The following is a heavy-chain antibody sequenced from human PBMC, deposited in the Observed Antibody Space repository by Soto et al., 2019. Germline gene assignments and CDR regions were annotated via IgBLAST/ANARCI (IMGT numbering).Heavy chain of an antibody. CDR1: GYTFTSYA. CDR3: ARDNDSSGYYWAAAFXI. V-gene: IGHV1-18*01. CDR2: INAYNGNT. D-gene: IGHD3-22*01. Sequence: ASVKVSCKASGYTFTSYAISWVRQAPGQGLEWMGWINAYNGNTNYAQKLQGRVTMTTDTSTSTAYMELRSLRSDDTAVYYCARDNDSSGYYWAAAFXIWGQGTMVTVSS. J-gene: IGHJ3*02.